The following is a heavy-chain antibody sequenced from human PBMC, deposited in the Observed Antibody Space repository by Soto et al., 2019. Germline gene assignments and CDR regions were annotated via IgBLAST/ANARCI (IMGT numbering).Heavy chain of an antibody. CDR2: IGSGGDT. CDR3: TRKTPPTGMEV. D-gene: IGHD3-9*01. V-gene: IGHV3-13*01. J-gene: IGHJ6*02. CDR1: GFTLSSYD. Sequence: EVQLLESGGGLVQPGGSLRLSCAASGFTLSSYDIHWVRQATGEGLAWVSGIGSGGDTHYADSVKGRFIISREDGKNSLYLQMNNLRVGDTAVYYCTRKTPPTGMEVWGQGATVTVSS.